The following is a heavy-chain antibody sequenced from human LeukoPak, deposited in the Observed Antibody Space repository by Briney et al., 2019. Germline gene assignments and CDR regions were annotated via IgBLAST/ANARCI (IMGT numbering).Heavy chain of an antibody. CDR2: INHSGST. J-gene: IGHJ5*02. CDR3: ARGRYSNYENWFDP. Sequence: SETLSLTCAVYGGSFSGYYWSWIRQPPGKGLEWIGEINHSGSTNYNPSLKSRVTISVDTSKNQFSLKLSSVTAADTAVYYCARGRYSNYENWFDPWGQGTPVTVSS. D-gene: IGHD4-11*01. CDR1: GGSFSGYY. V-gene: IGHV4-34*01.